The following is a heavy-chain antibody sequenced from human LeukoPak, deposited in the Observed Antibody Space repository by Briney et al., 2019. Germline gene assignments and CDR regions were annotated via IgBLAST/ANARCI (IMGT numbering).Heavy chain of an antibody. J-gene: IGHJ4*02. Sequence: ASVKVSCKASGYTFTGYYMHWVRQAPGQGLEWMGWINPNSGGTYYAQKLQGRVTMTTDTSTSTAYMELRSLRSDDTAVYYCARDTTVMITFGGVIVDYWGQGTLVTVSS. CDR1: GYTFTGYY. CDR3: ARDTTVMITFGGVIVDY. CDR2: INPNSGGT. D-gene: IGHD3-16*02. V-gene: IGHV1-2*02.